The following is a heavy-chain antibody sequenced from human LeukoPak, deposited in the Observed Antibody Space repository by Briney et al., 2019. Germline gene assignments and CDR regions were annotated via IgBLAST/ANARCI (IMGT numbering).Heavy chain of an antibody. CDR3: AGEDNSSGYRPFDI. Sequence: ASVKVSCKASGYTLTGYYIHWVRQAPGQGLEWMGRINPNYGGTNYAQKFQGRVTMTRDMSMSTAYMELSRLRSDDAAVYYCAGEDNSSGYRPFDIWGQGTMVTVPS. J-gene: IGHJ3*02. D-gene: IGHD3-22*01. CDR2: INPNYGGT. CDR1: GYTLTGYY. V-gene: IGHV1-2*06.